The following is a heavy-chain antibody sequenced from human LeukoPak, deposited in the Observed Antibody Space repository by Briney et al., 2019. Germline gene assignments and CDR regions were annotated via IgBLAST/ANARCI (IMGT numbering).Heavy chain of an antibody. D-gene: IGHD6-13*01. CDR3: ANSAAVGTFY. CDR1: GFTFSSYG. J-gene: IGHJ4*02. V-gene: IGHV3-23*01. Sequence: GGSLRLSCAASGFTFSSYGMSWVRQAPGKGLEWVSAISGSGGSTYYADSVKGRFTISRDNSKNTLYLQMNSLRVEDTAVYYCANSAAVGTFYWGQGTLVTVSS. CDR2: ISGSGGST.